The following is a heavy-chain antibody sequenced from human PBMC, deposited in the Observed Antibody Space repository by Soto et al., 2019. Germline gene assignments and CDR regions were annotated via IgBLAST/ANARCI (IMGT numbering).Heavy chain of an antibody. J-gene: IGHJ4*02. V-gene: IGHV4-39*01. Sequence: SETLSLTCTVSGGTISSSSYYWGWIRQPPGKGLEWIGSIYSSGSTYYNPSLKSRVTISVDTSKNQFSLKLSSVTAADTAVYYCARRSFPYYYGSGSYYPSFDYWGQGTLVTVS. CDR1: GGTISSSSYY. CDR2: IYSSGST. D-gene: IGHD3-10*01. CDR3: ARRSFPYYYGSGSYYPSFDY.